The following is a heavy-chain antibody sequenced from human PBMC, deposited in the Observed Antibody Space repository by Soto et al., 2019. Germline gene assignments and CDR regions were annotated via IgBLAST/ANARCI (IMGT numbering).Heavy chain of an antibody. CDR2: LSSDGSKI. J-gene: IGHJ4*02. Sequence: QVQLVESGGGVVQPGRSLRLSCAASGFTFSSYAMHWVRQAPGKGLEWVAGLSSDGSKIYYGDSVKGRFTVSRDNSKNTIYLHMNSLGGEDTAVYYCAKVPWKLAPTHYFDHWGQGTMVTVSS. CDR1: GFTFSSYA. CDR3: AKVPWKLAPTHYFDH. V-gene: IGHV3-30*18. D-gene: IGHD2-15*01.